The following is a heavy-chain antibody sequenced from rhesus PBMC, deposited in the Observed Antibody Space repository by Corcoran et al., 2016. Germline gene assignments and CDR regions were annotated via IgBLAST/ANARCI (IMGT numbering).Heavy chain of an antibody. Sequence: VQLQESGPGLVKPSETLSLPCAVSGYSISSGYGWGWIRQPPGKGLEWIGQIYGVSGSTYTNPSLKRRVNAPKDTSKTQFSLKPGSVTAADTAVYYCARDRYGIFDYWGQGVLVTVAS. D-gene: IGHD6-13*01. J-gene: IGHJ4*01. V-gene: IGHV4-127*01. CDR2: IYGVSGST. CDR1: GYSISSGYG. CDR3: ARDRYGIFDY.